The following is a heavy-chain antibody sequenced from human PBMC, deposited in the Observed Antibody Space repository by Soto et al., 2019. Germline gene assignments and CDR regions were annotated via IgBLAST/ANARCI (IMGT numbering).Heavy chain of an antibody. J-gene: IGHJ5*02. D-gene: IGHD2-2*01. CDR3: ARATQLSNRGVRGLFDP. Sequence: GASVKVSCKASGYTFTSYGISWVRQAPGQGLEWVGWISPYNGDTNYAQKHQGRVTMTTDTFTSTAYMELRSLISDDTAVYYCARATQLSNRGVRGLFDPWGQGTLVTVSS. CDR2: ISPYNGDT. CDR1: GYTFTSYG. V-gene: IGHV1-18*01.